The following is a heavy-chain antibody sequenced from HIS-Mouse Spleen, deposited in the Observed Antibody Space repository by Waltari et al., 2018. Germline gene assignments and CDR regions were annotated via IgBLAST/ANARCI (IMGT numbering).Heavy chain of an antibody. J-gene: IGHJ4*02. D-gene: IGHD6-13*01. CDR3: ARIAAAGINYFDY. Sequence: GTNYAQKFQGRVTMTRDTSISTAYMELSRLRSDDTAVYYCARIAAAGINYFDYWGQGTLVTVSS. CDR2: GT. V-gene: IGHV1-2*02.